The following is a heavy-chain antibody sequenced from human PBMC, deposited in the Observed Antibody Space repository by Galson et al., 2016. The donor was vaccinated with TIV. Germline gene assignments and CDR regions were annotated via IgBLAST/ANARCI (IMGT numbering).Heavy chain of an antibody. V-gene: IGHV3-30*14. CDR2: VSYDGGTK. CDR1: GFTFGDHA. D-gene: IGHD2-21*02. J-gene: IGHJ4*02. Sequence: SLRLSCAASGFTFGDHAMHWIRQPPGKGLEWVAVVSYDGGTKFYADSVRGRFTNSRDTSKNALYLQMIRLTTEDTAVYYCARHKYGDEYFFDYWGQGTLVSVSS. CDR3: ARHKYGDEYFFDY.